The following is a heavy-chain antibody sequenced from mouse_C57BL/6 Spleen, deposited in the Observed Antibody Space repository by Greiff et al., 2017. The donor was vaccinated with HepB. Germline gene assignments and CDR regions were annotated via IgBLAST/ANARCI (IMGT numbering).Heavy chain of an antibody. CDR2: IWRGGST. Sequence: QVQLKQSGPGLVQPSQSLSITCTVSGFSLTSYGVHWVRQSPGKGLEWLGVIWRGGSTDYNAAFMSRLSITKDNSKSQVFFKMNSLQADDTAIYYCAKIGGYYSNSLSMDYWGQGTSVTVSS. J-gene: IGHJ4*01. CDR1: GFSLTSYG. CDR3: AKIGGYYSNSLSMDY. D-gene: IGHD2-5*01. V-gene: IGHV2-5*01.